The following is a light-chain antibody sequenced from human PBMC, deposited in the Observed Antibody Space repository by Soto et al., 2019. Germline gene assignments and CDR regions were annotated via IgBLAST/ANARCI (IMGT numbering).Light chain of an antibody. Sequence: IQMTQSPSFLSASVGDRGTITCRASQGISTYLNWYQQKPGKAPKLLIYAASSLQSGVPSRFSGSGSETDFTLTISSLQPEDFATYSCRQSYSTTWTFGQGTKVDI. V-gene: IGKV1-39*01. CDR2: AAS. CDR1: QGISTY. CDR3: RQSYSTTWT. J-gene: IGKJ1*01.